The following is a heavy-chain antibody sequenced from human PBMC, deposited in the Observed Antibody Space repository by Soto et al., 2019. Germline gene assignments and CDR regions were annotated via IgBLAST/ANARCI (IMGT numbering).Heavy chain of an antibody. CDR3: ARRYLSATFEI. Sequence: GGSLRLSCAASGSTFSLYAMSWVRQAPGKGLEWVSIIGGLDGATHYTDSVKGRFTISRDNSRNTLYLEMNSLRAEDTAVYYCARRYLSATFEIWGQGTVVTVSS. CDR2: IGGLDGAT. CDR1: GSTFSLYA. D-gene: IGHD1-1*01. J-gene: IGHJ3*02. V-gene: IGHV3-23*01.